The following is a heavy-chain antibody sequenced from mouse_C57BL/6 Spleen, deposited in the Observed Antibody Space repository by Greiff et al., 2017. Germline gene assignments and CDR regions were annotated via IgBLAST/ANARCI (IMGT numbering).Heavy chain of an antibody. J-gene: IGHJ3*01. Sequence: QVQLQQSGAELVMPGASVKLSCTASGFTFTSDWMHWVKQRPGQGLEWIGEIDLSDSYTNYNQEFKGTSTFTVDKSTSTAYMQLSSLTSEDSAVYYCAVVDYEGVAYWGQGTLVTVSA. D-gene: IGHD2-4*01. CDR3: AVVDYEGVAY. CDR2: IDLSDSYT. CDR1: GFTFTSDW. V-gene: IGHV1-69*01.